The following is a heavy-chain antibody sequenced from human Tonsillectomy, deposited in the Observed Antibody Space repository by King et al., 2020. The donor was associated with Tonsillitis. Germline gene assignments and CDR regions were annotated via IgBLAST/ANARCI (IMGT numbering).Heavy chain of an antibody. D-gene: IGHD3-22*01. CDR2: IWFDGSNK. CDR3: ARPFPYDSFGYGGVSFDY. Sequence: VQLVESGGGVVQPGRSLRLSCAASGFTFSSYGMHWVRQAPGKGLEWVAVIWFDGSNKFYADSVEGRFTISRDNSKNTLYLQMNSLRAEDTAVYFCARPFPYDSFGYGGVSFDYWGQGTLVTVSS. J-gene: IGHJ4*02. CDR1: GFTFSSYG. V-gene: IGHV3-33*01.